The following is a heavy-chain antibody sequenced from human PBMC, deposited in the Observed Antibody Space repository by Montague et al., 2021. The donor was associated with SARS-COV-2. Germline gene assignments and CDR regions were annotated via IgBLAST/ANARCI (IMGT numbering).Heavy chain of an antibody. D-gene: IGHD6-13*01. J-gene: IGHJ4*02. CDR1: GGSINTNNW. CDR2: IVHSGIT. CDR3: ARGRLVGDSSSWYYFDY. Sequence: SETLSLTCAVSGGSINTNNWWTWVRQPPGEGLEWIRQIVHSGITNYNPSRESPVTISVDKSKNHFSLRLSSVTAADTAVYYYARGRLVGDSSSWYYFDYWGQGTLVAVSS. V-gene: IGHV4-4*02.